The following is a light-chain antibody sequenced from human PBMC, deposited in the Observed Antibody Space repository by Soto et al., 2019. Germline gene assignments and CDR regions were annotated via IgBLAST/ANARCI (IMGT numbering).Light chain of an antibody. Sequence: EIVLTHSLATLSVSPGGSATLSCRASQTISGTLAWYQQKPGQAPRLLIHGASTRAPGFPARFSGSGSGTDFTLTISGLEPEDFALYYCHQRQSWPRTFGQGTKVDI. CDR1: QTISGT. J-gene: IGKJ1*01. CDR2: GAS. V-gene: IGKV3-15*01. CDR3: HQRQSWPRT.